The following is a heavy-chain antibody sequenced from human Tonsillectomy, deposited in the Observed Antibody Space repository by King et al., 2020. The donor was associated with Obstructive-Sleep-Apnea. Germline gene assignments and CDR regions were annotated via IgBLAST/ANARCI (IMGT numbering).Heavy chain of an antibody. Sequence: VQLVESGGGVVQPGRSLRLSCAASGFTFNTYSIHWVRQAPGNGLEWVALISYHGIDEYYADSVKGRFTISRDNSKNRVYLQINSLRADDTALYFCARDVHSDYALLYTLDVWGQGTTVTVSS. CDR2: ISYHGIDE. J-gene: IGHJ6*02. CDR3: ARDVHSDYALLYTLDV. D-gene: IGHD4-11*01. CDR1: GFTFNTYS. V-gene: IGHV3-30*04.